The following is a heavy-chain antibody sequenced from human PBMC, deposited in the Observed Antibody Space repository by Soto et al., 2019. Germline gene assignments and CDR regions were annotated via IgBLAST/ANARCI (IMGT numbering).Heavy chain of an antibody. CDR2: INPNSGEV. J-gene: IGHJ4*02. D-gene: IGHD6-6*01. CDR1: GYTFIGYY. V-gene: IGHV1-2*06. Sequence: ASVKVSCKASGYTFIGYYIHWVRQAPGQGLEWMGRINPNSGEVTYGETFQGRVTMTRDTSNNTAYMELSRLRSDDTAVYYCVRDPRPLWYFDYWGQGTLVTVSS. CDR3: VRDPRPLWYFDY.